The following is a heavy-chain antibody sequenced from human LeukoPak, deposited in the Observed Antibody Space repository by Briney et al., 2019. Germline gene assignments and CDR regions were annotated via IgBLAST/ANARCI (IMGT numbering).Heavy chain of an antibody. J-gene: IGHJ4*02. V-gene: IGHV1-2*02. D-gene: IGHD3-22*01. CDR3: ASMNYDSSGYYYFY. CDR2: INPNSGGT. Sequence: ASVKVSCKASGYTFTGYYMHWVRQAPGQGLEWMGWINPNSGGTNYAQKFQGRVTMTRDTSISTAYMELSRLRSDDTAVYYCASMNYDSSGYYYFYWGQGTLVTVSS. CDR1: GYTFTGYY.